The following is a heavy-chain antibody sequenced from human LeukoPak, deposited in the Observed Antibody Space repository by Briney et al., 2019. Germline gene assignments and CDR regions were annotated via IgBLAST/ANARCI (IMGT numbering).Heavy chain of an antibody. CDR3: AKDQHGWIFGAGVD. CDR2: IKKEDGSEK. V-gene: IGHV3-7*03. Sequence: GGSLRLSCAASGLIFNKYWMSCVRQAPGKGLEWVANIKKEDGSEKNYVDSVKGRFTISRDNAKNSLYLQMNSLRAEDTAVYYCAKDQHGWIFGAGVDWGQGTLVTVSS. J-gene: IGHJ4*02. CDR1: GLIFNKYW. D-gene: IGHD3-3*01.